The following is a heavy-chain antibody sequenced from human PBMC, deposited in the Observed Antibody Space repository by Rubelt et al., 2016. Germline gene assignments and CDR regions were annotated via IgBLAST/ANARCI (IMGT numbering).Heavy chain of an antibody. Sequence: QVQLQESGPGLVKPSETLSLTCTVSGGSMSSYYWGWIRQSPGKGLEWIGYIYYSGSTNYNPSLKSRVTISEDTSKNQFSLKLSSVTAADTAVYYCARMIQLWLGIDYWGQGILVTVSS. V-gene: IGHV4-59*01. J-gene: IGHJ4*02. D-gene: IGHD5-18*01. CDR3: ARMIQLWLGIDY. CDR2: IYYSGST. CDR1: GGSMSSYY.